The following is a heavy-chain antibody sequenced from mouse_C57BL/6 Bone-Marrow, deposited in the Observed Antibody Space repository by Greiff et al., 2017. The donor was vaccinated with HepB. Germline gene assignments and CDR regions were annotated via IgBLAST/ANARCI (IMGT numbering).Heavy chain of an antibody. CDR3: ARQTTVVAPFAY. J-gene: IGHJ3*01. V-gene: IGHV5-6*01. CDR2: ISSGGSYT. Sequence: EVQLVESGGDLVKPGGSLKLSCAASGFTFSSYGMSWVRQTPDKRLEWVATISSGGSYTYYPDSVKGRFTISRDNAKNTLYLQMSSLKSEDTAMYYCARQTTVVAPFAYWGQGTLVTVSA. D-gene: IGHD1-1*01. CDR1: GFTFSSYG.